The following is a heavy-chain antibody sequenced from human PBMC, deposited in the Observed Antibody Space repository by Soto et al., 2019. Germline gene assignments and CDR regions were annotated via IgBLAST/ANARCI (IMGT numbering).Heavy chain of an antibody. Sequence: SETLSLTCTVSGGSIRSYYWSWIRQHAGKGLEWIGRIYTSGCTNYNPSLKSRVTMSVDTSKNQFSLKLSSVTAADTAVYYCARDDYYYGSGSLYGMDVWGQGTTVTVSS. V-gene: IGHV4-4*07. CDR3: ARDDYYYGSGSLYGMDV. J-gene: IGHJ6*02. CDR2: IYTSGCT. CDR1: GGSIRSYY. D-gene: IGHD3-10*01.